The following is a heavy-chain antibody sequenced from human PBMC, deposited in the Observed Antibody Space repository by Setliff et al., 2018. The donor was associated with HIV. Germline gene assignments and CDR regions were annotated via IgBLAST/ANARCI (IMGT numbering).Heavy chain of an antibody. CDR2: INKDGSEK. CDR1: GFTFSSYA. D-gene: IGHD1-1*01. J-gene: IGHJ4*02. Sequence: GGSLRLSCAASGFTFSSYAMSWVRQAPGRGLEWVATINKDGSEKYYVDSVKGRFTISRDNAKNSLYLQMSSLRAEDTAVYYCANRLRGYNKWYYFDYWGQGTLVTVSS. CDR3: ANRLRGYNKWYYFDY. V-gene: IGHV3-7*03.